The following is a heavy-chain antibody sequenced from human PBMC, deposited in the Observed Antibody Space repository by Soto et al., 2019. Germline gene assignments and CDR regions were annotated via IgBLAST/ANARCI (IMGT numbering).Heavy chain of an antibody. J-gene: IGHJ3*02. D-gene: IGHD6-13*01. Sequence: QVQLVQSGAEVKKPGASVKVSCKASGYTFTGYYMHWVRQAPGQGLEWMGWINPNSGGTNYAQKFQGWVTMTRDTSISTAYMELSRLRSDDTAVYYCARVKQYSSSLYPSHAFDIWGQGTMVTVSS. CDR2: INPNSGGT. CDR3: ARVKQYSSSLYPSHAFDI. CDR1: GYTFTGYY. V-gene: IGHV1-2*04.